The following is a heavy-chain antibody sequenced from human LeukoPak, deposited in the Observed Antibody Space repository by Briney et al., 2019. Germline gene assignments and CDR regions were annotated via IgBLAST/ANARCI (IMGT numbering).Heavy chain of an antibody. CDR1: GGTFSSYA. Sequence: SVKVSCKASGGTFSSYAISWVRQAPGQGLEWMGRIIPIFGTANYAQKFQGRVTITTDESTSTAYMELSSLRSEDTAVYYCARDPLGCCSSTSCYTIALRAFDIWGQGTMVTVSS. D-gene: IGHD2-2*02. J-gene: IGHJ3*02. CDR2: IIPIFGTA. V-gene: IGHV1-69*05. CDR3: ARDPLGCCSSTSCYTIALRAFDI.